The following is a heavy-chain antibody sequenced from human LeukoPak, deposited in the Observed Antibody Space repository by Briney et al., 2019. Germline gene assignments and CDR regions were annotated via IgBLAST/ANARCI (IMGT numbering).Heavy chain of an antibody. J-gene: IGHJ5*02. CDR1: GGTFSSYA. Sequence: ASVKVSCKASGGTFSSYAISWVRQAPGQGLEWMGRIMPILGIANYAQKFQGRVTITADKSTSTAYMELSSLRSEDTAVYYCARVAAAADYNWFDPWGQGTLVTVSS. CDR3: ARVAAAADYNWFDP. CDR2: IMPILGIA. D-gene: IGHD6-13*01. V-gene: IGHV1-69*04.